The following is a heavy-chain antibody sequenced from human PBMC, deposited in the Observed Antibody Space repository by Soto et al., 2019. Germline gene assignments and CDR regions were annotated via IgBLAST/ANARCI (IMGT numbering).Heavy chain of an antibody. D-gene: IGHD3-9*01. CDR1: GFTFSSYA. Sequence: GGSLRLSCAASGFTFSSYAMSWVRQAPGKGLEWVSAISGSGGSTYYADSVKGRFTISRDNSKNTLYLQMNSLRAEDTAVYYCAKAADYDILTGYYSSLYYFDYWGQGTLVTVSS. CDR3: AKAADYDILTGYYSSLYYFDY. V-gene: IGHV3-23*01. CDR2: ISGSGGST. J-gene: IGHJ4*02.